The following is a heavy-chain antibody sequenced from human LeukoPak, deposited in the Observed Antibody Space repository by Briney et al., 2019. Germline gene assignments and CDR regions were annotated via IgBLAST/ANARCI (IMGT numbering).Heavy chain of an antibody. CDR1: GYTFTGYY. V-gene: IGHV1-2*02. Sequence: GASVKVSCKASGYTFTGYYMHWVRQAPGQGLEWMGWINPNSGGTNYAQKFQGRVTVTRDTSISTAYMELSRLRSDDTAVYYCALLGSTIAAAGTVGYYYMDVWGKGTTVTVSS. CDR3: ALLGSTIAAAGTVGYYYMDV. J-gene: IGHJ6*03. CDR2: INPNSGGT. D-gene: IGHD6-13*01.